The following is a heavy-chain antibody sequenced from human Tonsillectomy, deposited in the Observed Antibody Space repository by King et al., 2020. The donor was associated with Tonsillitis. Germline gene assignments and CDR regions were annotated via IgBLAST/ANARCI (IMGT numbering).Heavy chain of an antibody. CDR3: ASSRIEYCYDSSGYSQASFDY. CDR1: GGSVSSNF. CDR2: INYSGST. Sequence: VQLQESGPGLVKPSETLSLTCTVSGGSVSSNFWSWIRQPPGKGLEWIGYINYSGSTNYNPSLKSRVTISVDTSKNQISLKLSSVTAADTAVYYCASSRIEYCYDSSGYSQASFDYWGQGTLVTVSS. J-gene: IGHJ4*02. D-gene: IGHD3-22*01. V-gene: IGHV4-59*08.